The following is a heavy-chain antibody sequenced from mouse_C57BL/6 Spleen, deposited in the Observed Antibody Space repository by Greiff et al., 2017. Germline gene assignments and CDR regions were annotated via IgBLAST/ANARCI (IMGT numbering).Heavy chain of an antibody. CDR1: GYTFTSYW. CDR3: ASYDYDKNYAMDY. J-gene: IGHJ4*01. D-gene: IGHD2-4*01. Sequence: QVQLQQSGAELAKPGASVKLSCKASGYTFTSYWMHWLKQRPGQGLEWIGYINPSSGYTKYNQKFKDKATLPADKSSSTAYMQLSSLTYEDSAVYYCASYDYDKNYAMDYWGQGTSVTVSS. V-gene: IGHV1-7*01. CDR2: INPSSGYT.